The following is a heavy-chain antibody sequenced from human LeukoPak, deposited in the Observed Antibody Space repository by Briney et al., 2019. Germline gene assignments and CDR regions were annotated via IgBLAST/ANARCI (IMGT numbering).Heavy chain of an antibody. CDR2: ISGSGGST. V-gene: IGHV3-23*01. CDR1: GFTFSSYA. Sequence: QPGGSLRLSCAASGFTFSSYAMSWVRQAPGKGLEWVSAISGSGGSTHYADSVKGRFTISRDNSKNTLYLQMNSLRAEDTAVYYCAKDRYYDSSGYYSPSDYWGQGTLVTVSS. D-gene: IGHD3-22*01. CDR3: AKDRYYDSSGYYSPSDY. J-gene: IGHJ4*02.